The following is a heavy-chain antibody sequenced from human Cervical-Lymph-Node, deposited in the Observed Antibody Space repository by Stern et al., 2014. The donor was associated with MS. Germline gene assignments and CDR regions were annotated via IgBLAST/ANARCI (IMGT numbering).Heavy chain of an antibody. CDR2: IYPDDSDI. J-gene: IGHJ6*02. CDR3: ARHPPRRKWDDPNYGMDV. V-gene: IGHV5-51*01. D-gene: IGHD1-1*01. Sequence: VQLVQSGAEVKKPGESLKISCKGSGYTFTNNWIAWVRQMPGKGLEWMGIIYPDDSDIRYSPSLQGQVTLPADKSISPAFLHWSSLKAGNRAVYYCARHPPRRKWDDPNYGMDVWGQGTTVTVSS. CDR1: GYTFTNNW.